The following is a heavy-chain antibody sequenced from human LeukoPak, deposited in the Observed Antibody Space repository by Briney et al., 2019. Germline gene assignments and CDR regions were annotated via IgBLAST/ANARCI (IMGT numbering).Heavy chain of an antibody. CDR2: IIPIFGTA. CDR3: ARRIGGYYDSSGSPNWFDP. D-gene: IGHD3-22*01. CDR1: GGTFSSYA. J-gene: IGHJ5*02. Sequence: SVKVSSKASGGTFSSYAISWVRQAPGQGLEWMGGIIPIFGTANYAQKFPGRVTITADESTSTAYMELSSLRSEDTAVYYCARRIGGYYDSSGSPNWFDPWGQGTLVTFSS. V-gene: IGHV1-69*13.